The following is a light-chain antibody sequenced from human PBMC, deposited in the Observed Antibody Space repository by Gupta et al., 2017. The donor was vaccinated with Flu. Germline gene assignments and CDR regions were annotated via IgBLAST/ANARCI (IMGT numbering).Light chain of an antibody. Sequence: VLTQPPSASGTPGQRVTFSCSGTLANIGSNTVSWYQSLPGTAPRLLVYKNSHRPSGVPARFSGSKSGTSASLAIDGLQSGDEAGYYCAAWEGALSGVVFGTGTRLSVL. CDR2: KNS. CDR3: AAWEGALSGVV. J-gene: IGLJ2*01. V-gene: IGLV1-44*01. CDR1: LANIGSNT.